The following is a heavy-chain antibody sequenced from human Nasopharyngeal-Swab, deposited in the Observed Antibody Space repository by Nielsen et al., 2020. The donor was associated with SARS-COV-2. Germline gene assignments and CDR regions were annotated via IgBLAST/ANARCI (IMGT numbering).Heavy chain of an antibody. Sequence: WIRQPPGKGLEWVSSISSSSSYIYYADSVKGRFTISRDNAKNSLYLQMNSLRAEDTAVYYCARDLDYHGSGTNGMDVWGQGTTVTVSS. D-gene: IGHD3-10*01. CDR2: ISSSSSYI. V-gene: IGHV3-21*01. J-gene: IGHJ6*02. CDR3: ARDLDYHGSGTNGMDV.